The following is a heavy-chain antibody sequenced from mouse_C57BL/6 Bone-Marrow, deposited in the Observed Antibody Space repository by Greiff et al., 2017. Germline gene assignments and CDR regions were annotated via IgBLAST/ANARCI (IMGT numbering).Heavy chain of an antibody. CDR3: ARQYYYCSSLTYFDY. CDR1: GIDFSRYW. Sequence: EVKLLESGGGLVQPGGSLKLSCAASGIDFSRYWMSWVRRAPGKGLEWIGEINPDSSTINYAPSLKDKFIISRDNAKNTLYLQMSKVRADDTALYYCARQYYYCSSLTYFDYWGQGTTLTVSS. V-gene: IGHV4-1*01. J-gene: IGHJ2*01. D-gene: IGHD1-1*01. CDR2: INPDSSTI.